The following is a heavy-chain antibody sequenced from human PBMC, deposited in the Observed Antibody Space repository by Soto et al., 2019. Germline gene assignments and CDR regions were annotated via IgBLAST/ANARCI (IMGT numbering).Heavy chain of an antibody. CDR2: INPNSGGT. CDR1: GYTFTGYY. CDR3: AGAHDYSDTAIGMGV. J-gene: IGHJ6*02. Sequence: ASVKVSCKASGYTFTGYYMHWVRQAPGQGLEWMGWINPNSGGTNYAQKFQGWVTMTRDTSISTAYMELSRLRSDDTAVYYCAGAHDYSDTAIGMGVWGRGTRGTVSS. D-gene: IGHD4-17*01. V-gene: IGHV1-2*04.